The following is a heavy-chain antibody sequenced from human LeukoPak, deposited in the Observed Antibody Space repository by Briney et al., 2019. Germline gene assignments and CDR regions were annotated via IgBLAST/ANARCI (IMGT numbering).Heavy chain of an antibody. CDR3: AREGGSYRPLDY. V-gene: IGHV3-72*01. Sequence: PGGSLRLSCAASGFTFSDHYMEWVRQAPGKGLEWVGRTRNKANSHTTEYAASVKGRFTISRDDSKNSLYLQMNSLKIEDTAVYYCAREGGSYRPLDYSGQGTLVTVSS. D-gene: IGHD3-16*02. CDR2: TRNKANSHTT. CDR1: GFTFSDHY. J-gene: IGHJ4*02.